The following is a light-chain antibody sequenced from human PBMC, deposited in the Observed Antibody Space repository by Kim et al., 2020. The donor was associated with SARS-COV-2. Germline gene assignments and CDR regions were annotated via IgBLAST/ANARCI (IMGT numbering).Light chain of an antibody. J-gene: IGKJ2*01. V-gene: IGKV3-20*01. CDR3: HQYGSSPYT. CDR2: GAS. CDR1: QSLSGNY. Sequence: EIVLTQSPGPLSLSPGERATLSCRASQSLSGNYLGWYQQRLGQAPKLLISGASSRATGIPDRFSGTGSGTDFTLTISRLEPEDFAVYYCHQYGSSPYTFGQGTKLEI.